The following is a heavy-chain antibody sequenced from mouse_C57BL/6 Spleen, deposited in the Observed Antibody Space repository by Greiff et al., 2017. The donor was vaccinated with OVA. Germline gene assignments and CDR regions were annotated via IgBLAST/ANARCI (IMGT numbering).Heavy chain of an antibody. CDR3: ARGTGTGYYFDY. J-gene: IGHJ2*01. V-gene: IGHV1-22*01. Sequence: VQLQQSGPELVKPGASVKMSCKASGYTFTDYNMHWVKQSHGKSLEWIGYINPNNGGTSYNQKFKGKATLTVNKSSSTAYMELRSLTSEDSAFYDCARGTGTGYYFDYWGQGTTLTVSS. CDR1: GYTFTDYN. D-gene: IGHD4-1*01. CDR2: INPNNGGT.